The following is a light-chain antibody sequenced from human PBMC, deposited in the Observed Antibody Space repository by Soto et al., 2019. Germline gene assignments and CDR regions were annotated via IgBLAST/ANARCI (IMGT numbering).Light chain of an antibody. V-gene: IGKV2-24*01. J-gene: IGKJ1*01. Sequence: DIVLTQTPLTSSVTPLRPASFSCGSSESLVHSDGNTYLSWLQQRPGQPPRLLIYKISNRFSGVPDRFSGSGAGTDFTLKISRVEAEDVGVYYCMQASHSPKTFGQGTKVDIK. CDR3: MQASHSPKT. CDR2: KIS. CDR1: ESLVHSDGNTY.